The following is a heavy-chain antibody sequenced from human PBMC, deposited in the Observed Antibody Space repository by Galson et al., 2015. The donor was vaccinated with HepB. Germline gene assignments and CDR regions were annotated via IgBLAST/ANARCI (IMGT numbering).Heavy chain of an antibody. V-gene: IGHV3-11*06. Sequence: SLRLSCAASEFTFSDYYMSWIRQAPGKELEWVSYISASSTYTNYADSVKGRFTISRDNAKNSLYLQMNSLRAEDTAVYYCARVRTTLVREVITNNWFDSWGQGTLVTVSS. CDR3: ARVRTTLVREVITNNWFDS. J-gene: IGHJ5*01. CDR1: EFTFSDYY. D-gene: IGHD3-10*01. CDR2: ISASSTYT.